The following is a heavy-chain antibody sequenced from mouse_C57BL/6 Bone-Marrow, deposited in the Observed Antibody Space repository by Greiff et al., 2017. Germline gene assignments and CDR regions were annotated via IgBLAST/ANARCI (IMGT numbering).Heavy chain of an antibody. CDR1: GFTFSSYA. J-gene: IGHJ3*01. CDR2: ISDGGSYT. D-gene: IGHD1-1*01. V-gene: IGHV5-4*01. CDR3: ARAFYYYGSSPWFAY. Sequence: EVQLVESGGGLVKPGGSLKLSCAASGFTFSSYAMSWVRQTPEKRLEWVATISDGGSYTYYPDNVKGRFTISRDNAKNNLYLQMSHLKSEDTAMYYCARAFYYYGSSPWFAYWGQGTLVTVSA.